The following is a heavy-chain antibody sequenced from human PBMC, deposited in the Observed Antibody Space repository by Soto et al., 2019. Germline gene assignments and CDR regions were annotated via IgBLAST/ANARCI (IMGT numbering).Heavy chain of an antibody. J-gene: IGHJ4*02. CDR1: GFTFSNFW. D-gene: IGHD5-18*01. Sequence: GGSLRLSCAASGFTFSNFWMHWVRQAPGKGLVWVSRIYSDGSGTTYADSVKGRFTISRDNAKSTLYLQMNSLRAEDTAVYYCATLNSFGSDYWGRGPLLTVFS. CDR3: ATLNSFGSDY. V-gene: IGHV3-74*01. CDR2: IYSDGSGT.